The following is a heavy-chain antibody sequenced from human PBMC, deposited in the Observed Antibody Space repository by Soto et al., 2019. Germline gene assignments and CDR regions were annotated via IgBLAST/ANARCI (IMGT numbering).Heavy chain of an antibody. Sequence: ASVKVSCKASGYTFTSYDINWVRQATGQGLEWMGWMNSNSGNTGYAQKFQGRVTMTRNTSISTAYMELSSLRSEDTAVYYCARGWEYGDAFDIWGQGTMVTVSS. CDR1: GYTFTSYD. D-gene: IGHD1-26*01. CDR2: MNSNSGNT. V-gene: IGHV1-8*01. J-gene: IGHJ3*02. CDR3: ARGWEYGDAFDI.